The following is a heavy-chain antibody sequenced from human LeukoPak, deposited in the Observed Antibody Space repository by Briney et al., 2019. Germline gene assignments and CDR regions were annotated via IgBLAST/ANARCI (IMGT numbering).Heavy chain of an antibody. CDR1: GDSISSYY. Sequence: PSEILSLTCTVSGDSISSYYWSWIRQPPGKGLEWIGYIYYSGSTNYNPSLKSRVTISIDTSKNQFSLKLSSVTAADTAVYYCARGLLDGYTHPAAFDIWGQGTMVTVSS. V-gene: IGHV4-59*01. J-gene: IGHJ3*02. CDR3: ARGLLDGYTHPAAFDI. D-gene: IGHD5-24*01. CDR2: IYYSGST.